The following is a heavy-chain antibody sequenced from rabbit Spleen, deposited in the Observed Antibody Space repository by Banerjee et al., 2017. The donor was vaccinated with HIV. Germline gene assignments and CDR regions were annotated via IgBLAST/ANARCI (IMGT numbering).Heavy chain of an antibody. CDR2: MLTGGSSST. J-gene: IGHJ6*01. Sequence: QSLEESGGDLVKPGASLTLTCTASGFSFSGGYWICWVRQAPGKGLEWIACMLTGGSSSTYYASWAKGRFTISKTSSTTVALQMTSLTVADTASYFCARDTGSSFSTYGMDLWGPGTLVTVS. CDR3: ARDTGSSFSTYGMDL. V-gene: IGHV1S40*01. D-gene: IGHD8-1*01. CDR1: GFSFSGGYW.